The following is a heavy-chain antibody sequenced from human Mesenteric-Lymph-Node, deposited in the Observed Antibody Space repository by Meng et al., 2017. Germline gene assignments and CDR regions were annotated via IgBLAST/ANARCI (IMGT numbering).Heavy chain of an antibody. D-gene: IGHD2-15*01. CDR2: ISSSGSTI. J-gene: IGHJ4*02. V-gene: IGHV3-11*01. CDR3: AGHGSSRVPVDY. CDR1: GFTVSINY. Sequence: GGSLRLSCAASGFTVSINYMSWVRQAPGKGLEWVSYISSSGSTIYYADSVKGRFTISRDNAKNSLYLQMNSLRAEDTAVYYCAGHGSSRVPVDYWGQGTLVTVSS.